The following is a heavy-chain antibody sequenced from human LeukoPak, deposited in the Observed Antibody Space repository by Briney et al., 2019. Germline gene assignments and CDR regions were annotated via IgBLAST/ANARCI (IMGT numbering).Heavy chain of an antibody. CDR2: MNPNSGNT. D-gene: IGHD3-10*01. CDR1: GYTFTSYD. J-gene: IGHJ4*02. Sequence: ASVTVSCKASGYTFTSYDINWVRQATGQGLEWMGWMNPNSGNTGYAQKFQGRVTMTRNTSISTAYMELSSLRSEDTAVYYCARGRKSSGSYPDYWGQGTLVTVSS. V-gene: IGHV1-8*01. CDR3: ARGRKSSGSYPDY.